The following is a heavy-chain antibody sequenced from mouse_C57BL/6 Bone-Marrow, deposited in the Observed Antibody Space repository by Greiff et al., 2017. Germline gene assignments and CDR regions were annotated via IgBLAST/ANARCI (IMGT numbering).Heavy chain of an antibody. Sequence: QQSCNASGYTFTSYWMHWVKQRPGRGLEWIGRIDPNRGGTKYNEKFKSKATLTVDKPSSTAYMQLSSLTSEDSAVYYCERGGLRRFDYWGQGTTLTVSS. J-gene: IGHJ2*01. D-gene: IGHD2-4*01. CDR1: GYTFTSYW. CDR2: IDPNRGGT. V-gene: IGHV1-72*01. CDR3: ERGGLRRFDY.